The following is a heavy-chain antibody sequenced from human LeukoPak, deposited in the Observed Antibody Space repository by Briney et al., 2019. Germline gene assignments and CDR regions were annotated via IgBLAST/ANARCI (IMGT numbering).Heavy chain of an antibody. J-gene: IGHJ4*02. Sequence: SETLSLTCTVSGGSISSYYWSWIRQPPGEGLEWIGYIYYSGSTNYNPSLKSRVTISVDTSKNQFSLKLSSVTAADTAVYYCARLGYSYGFNYWGQGTLVTVSS. CDR3: ARLGYSYGFNY. CDR1: GGSISSYY. V-gene: IGHV4-59*08. D-gene: IGHD5-18*01. CDR2: IYYSGST.